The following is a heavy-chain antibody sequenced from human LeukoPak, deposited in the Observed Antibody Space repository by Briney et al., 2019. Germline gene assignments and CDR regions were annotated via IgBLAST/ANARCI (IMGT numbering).Heavy chain of an antibody. D-gene: IGHD3-10*01. J-gene: IGHJ4*02. Sequence: GGSLRLSCAASGFTFSSYAMSWVRLAPGNGLEWVSVISGSGGSTYYADSVKGRFTISRDNSKNTLYLQMNSLRAEDTAVYYCAKDLLRKEYYFDYWGQGTLVTVSS. V-gene: IGHV3-23*01. CDR1: GFTFSSYA. CDR3: AKDLLRKEYYFDY. CDR2: ISGSGGST.